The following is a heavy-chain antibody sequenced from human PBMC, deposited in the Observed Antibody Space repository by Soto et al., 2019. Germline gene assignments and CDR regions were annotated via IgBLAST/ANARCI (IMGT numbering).Heavy chain of an antibody. CDR2: IIPIFGTA. J-gene: IGHJ6*02. D-gene: IGHD6-6*01. CDR3: ARSTSLYYYYGMDD. V-gene: IGHV1-69*06. Sequence: SVKVSCKASGGTFSSYAISWVRQAPGQGLEWMGGIIPIFGTANYAQKFQGRVTITADKSTSTAYMELSSLRSEDTAVYYCARSTSLYYYYGMDDWGQGTTGTVS. CDR1: GGTFSSYA.